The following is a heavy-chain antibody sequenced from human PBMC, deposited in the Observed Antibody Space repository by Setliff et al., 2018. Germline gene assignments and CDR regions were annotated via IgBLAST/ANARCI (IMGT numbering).Heavy chain of an antibody. V-gene: IGHV4-61*09. CDR3: ARARYCSGGRCYWTWLDS. CDR1: GGSINEANYY. J-gene: IGHJ5*01. D-gene: IGHD2-15*01. Sequence: SETLSLTCTVSGGSINEANYYWSWIRQPAGKGLEWIGHIYTRGSTNYNPSLRSRVSISVDTSKNHFSLRLSSVAATDTAVYYCARARYCSGGRCYWTWLDSWAQGTLVTVSS. CDR2: IYTRGST.